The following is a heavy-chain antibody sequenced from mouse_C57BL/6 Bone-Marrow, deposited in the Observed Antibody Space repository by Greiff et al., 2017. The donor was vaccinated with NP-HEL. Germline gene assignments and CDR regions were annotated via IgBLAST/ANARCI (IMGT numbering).Heavy chain of an antibody. V-gene: IGHV5-4*01. CDR1: GFTFSSYA. Sequence: EVQLVESGGGLVKPGGSLKLSCAASGFTFSSYAMSWVRQTPEKRLEWVATISDGGSYTYYPDNVKGRFTISRDNTKNNLYLQMSHLKSANTAMYYCAREDYWGQGTTLTVSS. J-gene: IGHJ2*01. CDR2: ISDGGSYT. CDR3: AREDY.